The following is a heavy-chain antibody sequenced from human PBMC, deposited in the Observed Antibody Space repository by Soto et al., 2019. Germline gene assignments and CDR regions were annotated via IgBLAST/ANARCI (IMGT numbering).Heavy chain of an antibody. CDR3: ARSVLELGYFYYGMDI. CDR1: GGSITSHYY. Sequence: QLQLQESGPGLVKPSETLSLTCIVSGGSITSHYYWGWIRQPPGKGLEWIGSIHYSGCTYYNPSLVSRFTISVDTSKNHFFLKLGSGSAADRAGYYCARSVLELGYFYYGMDILGPGTTVTVSS. J-gene: IGHJ6*02. D-gene: IGHD1-7*01. CDR2: IHYSGCT. V-gene: IGHV4-39*02.